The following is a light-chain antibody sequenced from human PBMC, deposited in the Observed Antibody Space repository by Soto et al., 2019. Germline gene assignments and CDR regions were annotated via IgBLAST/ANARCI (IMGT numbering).Light chain of an antibody. CDR1: QGISSY. J-gene: IGKJ5*01. Sequence: DIQLTQSPSFLSASVGDSVTITCRASQGISSYLAWYQQKPGKAPKLLIYAASTLQSGVPSRFSGSGSGTEFTLTISSLQPEDFATYYCQQLNSYPLNTFGQGTRLEIK. CDR2: AAS. V-gene: IGKV1-9*01. CDR3: QQLNSYPLNT.